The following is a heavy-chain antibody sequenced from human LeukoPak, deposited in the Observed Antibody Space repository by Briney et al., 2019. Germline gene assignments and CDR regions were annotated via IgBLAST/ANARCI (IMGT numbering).Heavy chain of an antibody. CDR3: ARLKVVGATGPWFDP. V-gene: IGHV3-53*04. CDR2: IYSGGST. Sequence: GGSLRLSCAASGFTVSSNYTSWVRQAPGKGLEWVSVIYSGGSTYYADSVKGRFTISRHNSKNTLYLQMNSLRAEDTAVYYCARLKVVGATGPWFDPWGQGTLVTVSS. D-gene: IGHD1-26*01. CDR1: GFTVSSNY. J-gene: IGHJ5*02.